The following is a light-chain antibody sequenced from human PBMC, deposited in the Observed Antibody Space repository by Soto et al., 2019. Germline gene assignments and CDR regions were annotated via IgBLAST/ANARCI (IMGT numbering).Light chain of an antibody. Sequence: QSVLTQPASVSGSPGQSITISCTGTSSDVGAYDYVSWYQQHPDKAPKLMIYEVSNRPSGVSDRFSGSKSVNTATLTISGLQAEDEADNYWRSYTRRSTRFFGSGPKVPVL. V-gene: IGLV2-14*03. CDR1: SSDVGAYDY. CDR3: RSYTRRSTRF. CDR2: EVS. J-gene: IGLJ1*01.